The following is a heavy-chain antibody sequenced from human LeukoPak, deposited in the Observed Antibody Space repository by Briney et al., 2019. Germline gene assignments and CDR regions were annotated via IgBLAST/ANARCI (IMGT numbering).Heavy chain of an antibody. Sequence: GGSLRLSCAASGFTFSTYAMSWVRQAPGKGLEWVSGISGSGGNTYYADSVKGRFIISRDNSKNTLHLQMNNLRAEDTAVYYCAKGGLGVAGLDYFDYWGQGTLVTVSS. V-gene: IGHV3-23*01. J-gene: IGHJ4*02. CDR3: AKGGLGVAGLDYFDY. CDR1: GFTFSTYA. CDR2: ISGSGGNT. D-gene: IGHD6-19*01.